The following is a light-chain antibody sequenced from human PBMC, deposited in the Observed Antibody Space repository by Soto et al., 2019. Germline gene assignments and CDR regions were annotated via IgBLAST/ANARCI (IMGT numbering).Light chain of an antibody. Sequence: EIVLTQSPATLSLSPGERATLSCRASQSVSSYLGWYQQKPGQAPRLLIYDASNWATGIPARFSGSGSVTDFTLTISSLEPEDFAVYYCQQRSNWPSTFGGGTKVEIK. J-gene: IGKJ4*01. CDR3: QQRSNWPST. CDR1: QSVSSY. V-gene: IGKV3-11*01. CDR2: DAS.